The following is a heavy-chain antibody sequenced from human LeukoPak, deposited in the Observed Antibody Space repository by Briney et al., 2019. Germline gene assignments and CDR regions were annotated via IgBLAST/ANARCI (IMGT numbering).Heavy chain of an antibody. Sequence: PGGSLRLSCAASGFTFSNAWMSWVRQAPGKGLEWVGRIKSKTDGGTTDYAAPVKGRFTISRDDSKNTLYLQMNSLKTEDTAVYYCAREGGSYRPLDYSGQGTLVTVSS. CDR2: IKSKTDGGTT. CDR1: GFTFSNAW. CDR3: AREGGSYRPLDY. V-gene: IGHV3-15*01. D-gene: IGHD3-16*02. J-gene: IGHJ4*02.